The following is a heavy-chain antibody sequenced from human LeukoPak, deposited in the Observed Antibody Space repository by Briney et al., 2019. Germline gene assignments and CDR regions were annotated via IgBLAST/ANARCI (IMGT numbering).Heavy chain of an antibody. J-gene: IGHJ4*02. D-gene: IGHD6-13*01. CDR2: IYYSGST. CDR1: GGSISSYY. CDR3: ARVDPHSSSWYRVDY. Sequence: PSETLSLTCTVSGGSISSYYWSWIRQPPGKGLEWLGYIYYSGSTNYNPSLKSRVTISVDTSKNQFSLKLSSVTAADTAVYYCARVDPHSSSWYRVDYWGQGTLVTVSS. V-gene: IGHV4-59*01.